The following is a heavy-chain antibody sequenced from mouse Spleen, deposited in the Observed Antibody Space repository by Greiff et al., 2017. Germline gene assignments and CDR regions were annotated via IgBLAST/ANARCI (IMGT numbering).Heavy chain of an antibody. CDR2: ISSGSSTI. J-gene: IGHJ3*01. V-gene: IGHV5-17*02. CDR3: ARTWDGYFAWFAY. Sequence: EVKLVESGGGLVQPGGSRKLSCAASGFTFSSFGMHWVRQAPEKGLEWVAYISSGSSTIYYADTVKGRFTISRDNPKNTLFLQMTSLRSEDTAMYYCARTWDGYFAWFAYWGQGTLVTVSA. D-gene: IGHD2-3*01. CDR1: GFTFSSFG.